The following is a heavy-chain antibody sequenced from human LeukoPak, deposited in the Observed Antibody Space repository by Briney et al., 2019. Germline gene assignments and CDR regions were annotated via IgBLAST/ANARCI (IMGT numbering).Heavy chain of an antibody. D-gene: IGHD1-26*01. CDR1: EFIFSDYW. Sequence: GGSLRLSCVASEFIFSDYWMSWVRQAPGKGLEWVANIKQGGREEKYVGSVKGRFAISRDDAKNSLYLQMNSLRAEDTAVYYCARSWLIVGATPPMDVWGQGTTVTVSS. CDR3: ARSWLIVGATPPMDV. V-gene: IGHV3-7*01. J-gene: IGHJ6*02. CDR2: IKQGGREE.